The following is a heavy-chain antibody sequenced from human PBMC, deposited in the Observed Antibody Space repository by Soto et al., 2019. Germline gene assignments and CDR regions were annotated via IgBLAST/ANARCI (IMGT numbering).Heavy chain of an antibody. V-gene: IGHV5-10-1*01. D-gene: IGHD1-20*01. CDR2: IDPSDSYT. J-gene: IGHJ6*02. CDR1: GYSFTSYW. CDR3: ARLTGTTHYYYGMDV. Sequence: GESLKISCKGSGYSFTSYWISWVRQRPGKGLEGLGRIDPSDSYTNYSPSFQGHVILSAAESINTAYLQWSSLEASENAMHYCARLTGTTHYYYGMDVWGQGTTVTVSS.